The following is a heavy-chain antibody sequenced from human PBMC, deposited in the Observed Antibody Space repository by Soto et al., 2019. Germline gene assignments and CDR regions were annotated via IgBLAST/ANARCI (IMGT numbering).Heavy chain of an antibody. J-gene: IGHJ3*02. CDR1: GASMAINC. D-gene: IGHD2-15*01. CDR2: IYHTVNT. V-gene: IGHV4-59*01. Sequence: ECLSLARTLAGASMAINCCGWIRPAPGKGPELVGYIYHTVNTNYNPALKSRVTISMDTSENQLSLRTSSVTAADTAVYYWARLQYTVVTALDIWGQGTLVTVSS. CDR3: ARLQYTVVTALDI.